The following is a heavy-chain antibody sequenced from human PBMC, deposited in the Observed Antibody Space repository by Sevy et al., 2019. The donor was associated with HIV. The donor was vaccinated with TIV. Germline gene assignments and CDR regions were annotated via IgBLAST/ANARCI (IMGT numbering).Heavy chain of an antibody. D-gene: IGHD3-16*01. CDR2: IYAGGST. CDR3: ARDHYDSLWRSYWYYFDY. Sequence: GGSLRLSCAASGFAVSSNYMSWVRQAPGKGLEWVSVIYAGGSTYYADSVKGRFTISRDNSKNTVYLQMNSLRAEDTAVDYCARDHYDSLWRSYWYYFDYWGQGTLVTVSS. CDR1: GFAVSSNY. V-gene: IGHV3-53*01. J-gene: IGHJ4*02.